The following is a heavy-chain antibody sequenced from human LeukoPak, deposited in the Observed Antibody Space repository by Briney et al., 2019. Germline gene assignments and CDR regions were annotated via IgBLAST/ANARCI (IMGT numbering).Heavy chain of an antibody. D-gene: IGHD2-15*01. CDR2: ISSSSSYI. J-gene: IGHJ5*02. V-gene: IGHV3-21*01. CDR1: GFTFSSYS. Sequence: PGGSLRLSCAASGFTFSSYSMNWVRQAPGKGLEWVSSISSSSSYIYYADSVKGRFTISRDNAKNSLYLQMNSLRAEDTAVYYCASLVVVAATTSNWFDPWGQGTLVTVSS. CDR3: ASLVVVAATTSNWFDP.